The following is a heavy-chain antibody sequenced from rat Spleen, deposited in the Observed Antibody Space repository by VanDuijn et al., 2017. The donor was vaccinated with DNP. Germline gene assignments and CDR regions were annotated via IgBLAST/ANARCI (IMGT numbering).Heavy chain of an antibody. Sequence: QVQLKESGPGLVQTSQTLSLTCTVSGFSLISNGVTWVRQPPGKGLEWIGAIWSGGSTDYNSALKSRLSISRDTSKSQVLLKMNSLQTEDTAMYFCARFPPGYSSYREWYLDFWGPGIMVTVSS. CDR1: GFSLISNG. D-gene: IGHD1-2*01. CDR2: IWSGGST. V-gene: IGHV2-16*01. J-gene: IGHJ1*01. CDR3: ARFPPGYSSYREWYLDF.